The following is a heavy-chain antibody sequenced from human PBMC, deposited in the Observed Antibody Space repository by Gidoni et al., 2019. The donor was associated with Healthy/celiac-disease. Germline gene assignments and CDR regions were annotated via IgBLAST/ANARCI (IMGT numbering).Heavy chain of an antibody. CDR1: GYNFTSYY. CDR2: INPSGGST. CDR3: ARAEIVVVTAHYWYFDL. V-gene: IGHV1-46*03. Sequence: QVQLVQSGAEVKKPGASVKVSCKASGYNFTSYYMHWVRQAPGQGLEWMGIINPSGGSTSYAQKFQGRVTMTRDTSTSTVYMELSSLRSEDTAVYYCARAEIVVVTAHYWYFDLWGRGTLVTVSS. D-gene: IGHD2-21*02. J-gene: IGHJ2*01.